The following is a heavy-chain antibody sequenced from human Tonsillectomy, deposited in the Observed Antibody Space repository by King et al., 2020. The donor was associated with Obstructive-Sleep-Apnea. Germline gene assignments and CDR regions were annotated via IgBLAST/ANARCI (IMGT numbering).Heavy chain of an antibody. D-gene: IGHD1-26*01. CDR1: GFTFSNFD. V-gene: IGHV3-13*01. CDR2: IWAAGDT. Sequence: VQLVESGGALAQPGESLRLSSAASGFTFSNFDIHWVRQIIGKGLEWVSAIWAAGDTYYTVSVKGRFTLSRDNAKKSLYLQMNSLRDGDTAVYYCARSVGGSLKGPFDYLGQGTLVIVSS. CDR3: ARSVGGSLKGPFDY. J-gene: IGHJ4*02.